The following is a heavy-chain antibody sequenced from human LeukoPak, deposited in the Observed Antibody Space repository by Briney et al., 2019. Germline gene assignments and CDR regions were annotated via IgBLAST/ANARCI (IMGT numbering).Heavy chain of an antibody. D-gene: IGHD2-15*01. CDR3: ARGSWDCSGGSCYPGILDY. J-gene: IGHJ4*02. V-gene: IGHV4-30-2*01. CDR2: IYHSGST. Sequence: SQTLYLTCAVSGGSISSGGYSWSWIRQPPGKGLEWIGYIYHSGSTYYNPSLKSRVTISVDRSKNQFSLKLSSVTAADTAVYYCARGSWDCSGGSCYPGILDYWGQGTLVTVSS. CDR1: GGSISSGGYS.